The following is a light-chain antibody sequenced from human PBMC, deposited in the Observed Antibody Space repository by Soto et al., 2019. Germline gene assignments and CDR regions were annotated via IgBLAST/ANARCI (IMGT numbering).Light chain of an antibody. CDR3: ATWDDSRNGV. J-gene: IGLJ1*01. CDR1: ALPKQY. V-gene: IGLV3-25*02. Sequence: SYELTQPPSVSLSPGQTARIACSGDALPKQYAYWYQQKPGQAPVLVIYKDNERPSGVPDRFSGSKSGASASLAISGLQSEDEATYYCATWDDSRNGVFGTGTKVTIL. CDR2: KDN.